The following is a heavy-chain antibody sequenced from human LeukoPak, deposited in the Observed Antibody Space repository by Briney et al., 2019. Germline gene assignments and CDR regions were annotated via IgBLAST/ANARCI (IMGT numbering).Heavy chain of an antibody. CDR3: SRDQPPTYYYGSGLLG. D-gene: IGHD3-10*01. CDR2: LSGSGDRT. CDR1: GFTFSTYG. V-gene: IGHV3-23*01. J-gene: IGHJ1*01. Sequence: GGSLRLSCAASGFTFSTYGMSWVRQAPGKGLEWLSALSGSGDRTYYADSVKGRFTISRDNAKNSLYLQMNSLRAEDTAVYYCSRDQPPTYYYGSGLLGWGQGTLVTVSS.